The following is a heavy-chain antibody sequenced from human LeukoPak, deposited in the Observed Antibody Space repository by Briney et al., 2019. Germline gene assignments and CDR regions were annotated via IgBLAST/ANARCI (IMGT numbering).Heavy chain of an antibody. CDR2: ISNVGSST. V-gene: IGHV3-74*01. CDR3: ARALTRDALDL. J-gene: IGHJ3*01. CDR1: GFTFSSSW. Sequence: GGSLRLSCAASGFTFSSSWMHWVRQAPGKGLVWVSRISNVGSSTNYADSVKGRFTISRDNAKNTLYLQMNNLKAGDTAVYYCARALTRDALDLWGQGTMVTVSS.